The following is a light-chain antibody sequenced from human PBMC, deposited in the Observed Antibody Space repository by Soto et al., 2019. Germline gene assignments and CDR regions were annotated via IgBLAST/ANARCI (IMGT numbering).Light chain of an antibody. CDR3: SSYTAYTTYV. J-gene: IGLJ1*01. CDR2: DVS. V-gene: IGLV2-14*03. CDR1: DSDVGGFNY. Sequence: QSALTQPASVSGAPGQSITIPCTVTDSDVGGFNYVSWYQQYPGKAPKLMIYDVSDRPSGVSNRFSGSKSGNTASLTISGLQAEDEADYYCSSYTAYTTYVFGTGTKVTVL.